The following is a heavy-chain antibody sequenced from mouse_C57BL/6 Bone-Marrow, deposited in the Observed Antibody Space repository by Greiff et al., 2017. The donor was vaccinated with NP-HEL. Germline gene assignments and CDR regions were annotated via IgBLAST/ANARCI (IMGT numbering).Heavy chain of an antibody. CDR3: ARRGYSNYPAWFAY. Sequence: QVQLQQSGAELAKPGASVKLSCKASGYTFTSYWMHWVKQRPGQGLEWIGYINPSSGYTKYNQKFKDKATLTADQSSSTAYMQLSSLTYEDSAVYCRARRGYSNYPAWFAYWGQGTLVTVSA. CDR1: GYTFTSYW. D-gene: IGHD2-5*01. J-gene: IGHJ3*01. V-gene: IGHV1-7*01. CDR2: INPSSGYT.